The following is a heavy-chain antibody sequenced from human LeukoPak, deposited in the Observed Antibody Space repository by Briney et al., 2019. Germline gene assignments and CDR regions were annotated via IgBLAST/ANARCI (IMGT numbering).Heavy chain of an antibody. D-gene: IGHD3-16*01. Sequence: SETLSLTCTVSGGSISSSSYYWGWIRQPPGKGLEWIGSIYYSGSTYYNPSLKSRVTISVDTSKNQFSLKLSSVTAADTAVYYCARERGTIMNVGGPTRFDPWGQGTLVIVSS. CDR2: IYYSGST. J-gene: IGHJ5*02. CDR3: ARERGTIMNVGGPTRFDP. V-gene: IGHV4-39*02. CDR1: GGSISSSSYY.